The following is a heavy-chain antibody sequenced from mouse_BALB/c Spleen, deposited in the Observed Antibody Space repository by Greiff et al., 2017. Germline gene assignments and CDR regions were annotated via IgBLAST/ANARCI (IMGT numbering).Heavy chain of an antibody. CDR2: ISSGGGST. J-gene: IGHJ3*01. D-gene: IGHD2-4*01. CDR1: GFAFSSYD. V-gene: IGHV5-12-1*01. CDR3: ARGRTDYDYLFAY. Sequence: EVMLVESGGGLVKPGGSLKLSCAASGFAFSSYDMSWVRQTPEKRLEWVAYISSGGGSTYYPDTVKGRFTISRDNAKNTLYLQMSSLKSEDTAMYYCARGRTDYDYLFAYWGQGTLVTVSA.